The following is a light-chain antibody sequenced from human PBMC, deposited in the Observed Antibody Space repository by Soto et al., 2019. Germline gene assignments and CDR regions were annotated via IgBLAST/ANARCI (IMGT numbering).Light chain of an antibody. CDR1: RSLSSSY. CDR3: QQYGSSPVT. Sequence: EIVMTQSPATLSVSPGERATLSCRASRSLSSSYLAWYQQKPGQAPRLLIYGASSRATGIPDRFSGSGSGTDFTLTISRLEPEDFAVYYCQQYGSSPVTFGQGTKVDIK. J-gene: IGKJ1*01. V-gene: IGKV3-20*01. CDR2: GAS.